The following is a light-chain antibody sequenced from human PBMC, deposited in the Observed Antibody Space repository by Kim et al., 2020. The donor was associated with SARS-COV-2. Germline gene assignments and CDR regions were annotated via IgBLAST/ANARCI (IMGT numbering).Light chain of an antibody. Sequence: GQKVTISCSGSSSNLGNNYVSGYQQLPGTAPKLLIFDNNLRPSGIPDRFSASKAGTSATLDITGLQTGDEADYFCGTWDSRLNSAVFGGGTQLTVL. CDR1: SSNLGNNY. CDR2: DNN. V-gene: IGLV1-51*01. J-gene: IGLJ7*01. CDR3: GTWDSRLNSAV.